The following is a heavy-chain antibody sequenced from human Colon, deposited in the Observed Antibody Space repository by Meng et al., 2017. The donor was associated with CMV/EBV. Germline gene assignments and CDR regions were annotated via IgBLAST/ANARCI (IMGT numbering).Heavy chain of an antibody. J-gene: IGHJ4*02. D-gene: IGHD5-12*01. CDR3: AHRRSRTYSFDY. Sequence: QIHLEGSVPTPGKPTHAPSLTCSFSGFSHSTSGVGVGPVRQPPGKALKWLSLSYWDYDKRYNLTLNSRLTITKDTSNNQVGLTLTNKDPVDTSTYYCAHRRSRTYSFDYWGQGTLVTVSS. V-gene: IGHV2-5*02. CDR1: GFSHSTSGVG. CDR2: SYWDYDK.